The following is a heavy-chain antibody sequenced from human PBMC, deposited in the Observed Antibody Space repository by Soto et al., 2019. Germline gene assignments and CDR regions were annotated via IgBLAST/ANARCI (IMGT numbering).Heavy chain of an antibody. CDR3: AGAPMGGNSGVGVDY. D-gene: IGHD2-21*02. Sequence: QVQLQESGPGLVKPSQTLSLTCTVSGGSISSGGYYWSWIRQHPGKGLEWIGYIYYSGSTYYNPSLPSRVTISVDTSKNQFSLKLSSVTAADTAVYYCAGAPMGGNSGVGVDYWGQGTLVTVSS. CDR2: IYYSGST. V-gene: IGHV4-31*03. J-gene: IGHJ4*02. CDR1: GGSISSGGYY.